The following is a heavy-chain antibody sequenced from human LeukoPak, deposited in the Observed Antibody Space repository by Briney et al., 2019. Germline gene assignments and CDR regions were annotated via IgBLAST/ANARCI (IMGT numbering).Heavy chain of an antibody. J-gene: IGHJ4*02. CDR1: GYTFTSYY. CDR2: INPSGGSS. V-gene: IGHV1-46*01. CDR3: ARGVHYYDSSGQFDY. Sequence: GSVKVSCKASGYTFTSYYMHWVRQAPAQGLEWMGIINPSGGSSNYAQKFQGRVTITRDMSTSTVYMELSSLGSEDTAVYYCARGVHYYDSSGQFDYWGQGTLVTVSS. D-gene: IGHD3-22*01.